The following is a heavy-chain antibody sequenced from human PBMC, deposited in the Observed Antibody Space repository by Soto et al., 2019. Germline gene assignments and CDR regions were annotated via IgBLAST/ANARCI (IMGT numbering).Heavy chain of an antibody. J-gene: IGHJ4*02. CDR1: GASRSSSDHF. CDR2: IYHSGTT. V-gene: IGHV4-39*02. CDR3: ARLVVGAPRHPDFDF. D-gene: IGHD2-15*01. Sequence: QLQLQETGPGPVNPSETLSLSCAVSGASRSSSDHFWGWFRPAPGKGLEWLASIYHSGTTYYNRYLKSRLTISVDMSASHFSLRLTSVNAADTAVYYCARLVVGAPRHPDFDFWGQGTLVTVSS.